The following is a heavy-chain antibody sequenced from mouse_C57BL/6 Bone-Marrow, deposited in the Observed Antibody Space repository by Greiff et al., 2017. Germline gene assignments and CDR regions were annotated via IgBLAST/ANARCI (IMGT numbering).Heavy chain of an antibody. V-gene: IGHV3-6*01. J-gene: IGHJ1*03. D-gene: IGHD2-1*01. CDR1: GYSITSGYY. Sequence: VQLKESGPGLVKPSQSLSLTCSVTGYSITSGYYWNWIRQFPGNKLEWMGYISYDGSNNSNPSLKNRISITRATSQNQFFLKLNSVTTEDTATYYCAREGIYYGNSYWYFDVWGTGTTVTVSS. CDR2: ISYDGSN. CDR3: AREGIYYGNSYWYFDV.